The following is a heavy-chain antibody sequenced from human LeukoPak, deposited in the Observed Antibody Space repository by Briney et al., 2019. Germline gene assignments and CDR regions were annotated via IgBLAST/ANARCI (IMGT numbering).Heavy chain of an antibody. D-gene: IGHD4-17*01. J-gene: IGHJ1*01. CDR3: ARDLHSSDGDPEYFQH. CDR1: GYTFTSYG. CDR2: ISAYNGNT. Sequence: WASVKVSCKASGYTFTSYGISWVRQAPGQGLEWMGWISAYNGNTNYAQKLQGRVTMTRDTSISTAYMELSRLRSDDTAVYYCARDLHSSDGDPEYFQHWGQGTLVTVSS. V-gene: IGHV1-18*01.